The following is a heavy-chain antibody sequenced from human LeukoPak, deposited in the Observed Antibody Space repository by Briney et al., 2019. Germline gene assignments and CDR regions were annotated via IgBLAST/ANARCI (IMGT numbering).Heavy chain of an antibody. D-gene: IGHD6-19*01. CDR3: ARGAVAEN. CDR1: GGSFSGYY. Sequence: SETLSLTCAVYGGSFSGYYWSWIRQPPGKGPEWIGEINHSGSTNYNPSLKSRVTISVDTSKNQFSLKLSSVTAADTAVYYCARGAVAENWGQGTLVTVSS. J-gene: IGHJ4*02. V-gene: IGHV4-34*01. CDR2: INHSGST.